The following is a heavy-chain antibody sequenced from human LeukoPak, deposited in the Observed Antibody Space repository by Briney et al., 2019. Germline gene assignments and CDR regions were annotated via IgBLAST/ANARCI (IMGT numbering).Heavy chain of an antibody. CDR2: VIPIFGTA. J-gene: IGHJ4*02. CDR3: ATEYYDSSGYYFDY. CDR1: GGTFSSYA. Sequence: RASVKVSCKASGGTFSSYAISWVRQAPGQGLEWMGGVIPIFGTANYAQKFQGRVTITADESTSTAYMKLSSLRSEDTAVYYCATEYYDSSGYYFDYWGQGTLVTVSS. D-gene: IGHD3-22*01. V-gene: IGHV1-69*13.